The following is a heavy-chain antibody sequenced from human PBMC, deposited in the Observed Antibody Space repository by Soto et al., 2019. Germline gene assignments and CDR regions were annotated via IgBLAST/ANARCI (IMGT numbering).Heavy chain of an antibody. CDR3: ALERDYYDSGSSWFDP. Sequence: SVKVSCKASGGTFSSYAISWVLQAPGQGLEWMGGIIPIFGTANYAQKFQGRVTITADESTSTAYMELSSLRSEDTAVYYCALERDYYDSGSSWFDPWGQGTLVTVSS. CDR1: GGTFSSYA. V-gene: IGHV1-69*13. J-gene: IGHJ5*02. CDR2: IIPIFGTA. D-gene: IGHD3-22*01.